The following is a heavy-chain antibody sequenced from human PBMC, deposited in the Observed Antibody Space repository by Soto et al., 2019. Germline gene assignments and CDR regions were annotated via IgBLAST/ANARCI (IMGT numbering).Heavy chain of an antibody. V-gene: IGHV4-59*12. D-gene: IGHD2-15*01. J-gene: IGHJ4*02. CDR2: IYYSGRT. Sequence: SETLSLTCTVSGGSISSYYWSWIRQPPGKGLEWIGYIYYSGRTYYSPSLQSRLTISVDTSQNQFSLRLTSVTAADTAVYYCVVGLEDVVGGQLDYWGQGALVTVSS. CDR1: GGSISSYY. CDR3: VVGLEDVVGGQLDY.